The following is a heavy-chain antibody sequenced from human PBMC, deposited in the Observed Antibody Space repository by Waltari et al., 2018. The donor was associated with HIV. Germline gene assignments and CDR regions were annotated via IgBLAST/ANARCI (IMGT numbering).Heavy chain of an antibody. CDR1: GYTFIGYY. V-gene: IGHV1-2*02. Sequence: QVQLVQSGAEVKKPGASVKISCKAFGYTFIGYYMHWVRQAPGQGLEWMGWINPNTGDTNDAQKLQGRVTMTRDTSISIVYMDLSSLKSDDTSVYYCARDRGRRRGFFFYWGEGTRDTVST. D-gene: IGHD3-16*01. CDR3: ARDRGRRRGFFFY. J-gene: IGHJ4*02. CDR2: INPNTGDT.